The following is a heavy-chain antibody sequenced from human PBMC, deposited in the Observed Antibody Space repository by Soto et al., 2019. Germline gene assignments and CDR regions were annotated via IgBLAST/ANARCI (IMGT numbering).Heavy chain of an antibody. V-gene: IGHV1-69*08. CDR1: GGTFSSYT. D-gene: IGHD5-12*01. Sequence: QVQLVQSGAEVKKPGSSVKVSCKASGGTFSSYTISWVRQAPGQGLEWMGRIIPILGIVNYAQKFQGRVTITADKSTSTAYMALSSVTSEDTAVYYCARDPSAYDLPAYWGQGTLVTVSS. CDR3: ARDPSAYDLPAY. CDR2: IIPILGIV. J-gene: IGHJ4*02.